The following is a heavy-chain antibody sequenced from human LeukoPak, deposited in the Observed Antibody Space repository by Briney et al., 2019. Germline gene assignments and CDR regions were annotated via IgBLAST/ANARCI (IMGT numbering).Heavy chain of an antibody. CDR2: ISSGSSYI. D-gene: IGHD6-19*01. V-gene: IGHV3-21*01. J-gene: IGHJ6*03. CDR3: ASSLSSGWERNMDV. CDR1: GFTFSTYG. Sequence: GGSLRLSCAASGFTFSTYGMNWVRQAPGKGLEWVSSISSGSSYIYYADSVKGRFTISRDNAKNSLYLQMNSLRAEDTAVYYCASSLSSGWERNMDVWGKGTTVTVSS.